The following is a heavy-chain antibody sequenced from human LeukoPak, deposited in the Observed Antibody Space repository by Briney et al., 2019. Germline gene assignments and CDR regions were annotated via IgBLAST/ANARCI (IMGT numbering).Heavy chain of an antibody. CDR2: IYYSGST. D-gene: IGHD1-26*01. CDR3: ARGRRYSGNAFDI. Sequence: PSETLSLTCAVSGGSISSGGYSWSWIRQPPGKGLEWIGYIYYSGSTYYNPSLKSRVTISVDTSKNQFSLKLSSVTAADTAVYYCARGRRYSGNAFDIWGQGTMVTVSS. CDR1: GGSISSGGYS. J-gene: IGHJ3*02. V-gene: IGHV4-30-4*07.